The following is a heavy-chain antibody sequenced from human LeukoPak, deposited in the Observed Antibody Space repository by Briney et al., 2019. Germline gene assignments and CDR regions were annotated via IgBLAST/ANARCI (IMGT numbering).Heavy chain of an antibody. CDR3: ARAGIQLWLQRYFDY. J-gene: IGHJ4*02. CDR1: GFTFSSYW. Sequence: PGGSLRLSCAASGFTFSSYWMSWVRQAPGKGLEWVANIKQDGSEKYYVDSVKGRFTISRDNAKNSLYLQMNSLRAEDTAVYYCARAGIQLWLQRYFDYWGQGTLVTVSS. D-gene: IGHD5-18*01. V-gene: IGHV3-7*01. CDR2: IKQDGSEK.